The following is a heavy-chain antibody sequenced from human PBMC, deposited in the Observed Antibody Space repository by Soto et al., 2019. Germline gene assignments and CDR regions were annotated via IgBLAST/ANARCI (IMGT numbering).Heavy chain of an antibody. J-gene: IGHJ3*02. Sequence: PGGSLRLSCAASGFTFSSYGMHWVRQAPGKGLEWVAVIWYDGSNKYYADSVKGRFTISRDNSKNTLYLQMNSLRAEDTAVYYCAKEEGISYYYGSGSYAFDIWGQGTMVTVSS. V-gene: IGHV3-33*06. CDR1: GFTFSSYG. CDR2: IWYDGSNK. CDR3: AKEEGISYYYGSGSYAFDI. D-gene: IGHD3-10*01.